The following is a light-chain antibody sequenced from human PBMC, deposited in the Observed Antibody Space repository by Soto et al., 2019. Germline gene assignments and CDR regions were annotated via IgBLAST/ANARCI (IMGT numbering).Light chain of an antibody. V-gene: IGKV3-20*01. CDR1: QRVTNSY. CDR2: GAS. CDR3: HQYGTSPRT. Sequence: ELVLSQSPDTLSLSPGERATLSCRASQRVTNSYLAWYQQKPGQAPRLLIFGASSRATGIPDRFSGSGSGTDFTLTISSLEPEDFALYFCHQYGTSPRTFGPGTKVEF. J-gene: IGKJ1*01.